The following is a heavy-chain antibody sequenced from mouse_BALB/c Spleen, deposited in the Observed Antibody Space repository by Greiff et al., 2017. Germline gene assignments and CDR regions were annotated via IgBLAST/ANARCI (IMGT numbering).Heavy chain of an antibody. CDR1: GFTFTDYY. CDR2: IRHKANGYTT. CDR3: ARDTRLLRFDY. J-gene: IGHJ2*01. Sequence: EVQVVESGGGLVQPGGSLRLSCATSGFTFTDYYMSWVRQPPGKALEWLGFIRHKANGYTTEYSASVKGRFTISRDTSQSILYLQMNTLRAEDSATYYCARDTRLLRFDYWGQGTTLTVSS. D-gene: IGHD2-3*01. V-gene: IGHV7-3*02.